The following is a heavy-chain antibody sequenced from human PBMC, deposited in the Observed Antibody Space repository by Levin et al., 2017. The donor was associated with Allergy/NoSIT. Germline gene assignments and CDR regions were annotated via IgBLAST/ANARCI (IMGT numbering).Heavy chain of an antibody. Sequence: GGSLRLSCAASGFTFSSYSMSWVRQAPGKGLEWVSTVYSSARYDRSGDGTYYVDSGKGRFTISRDNSKNTLYLQMNSLRTEDTAVYYCAKDPLAYGGHYFDYWGQGILVTVSS. D-gene: IGHD3-16*01. CDR2: VYSSARYDRSGDGT. J-gene: IGHJ4*02. CDR3: AKDPLAYGGHYFDY. V-gene: IGHV3-23*05. CDR1: GFTFSSYS.